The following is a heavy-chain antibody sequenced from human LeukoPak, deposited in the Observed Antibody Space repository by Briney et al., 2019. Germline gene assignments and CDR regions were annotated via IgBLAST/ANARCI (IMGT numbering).Heavy chain of an antibody. CDR2: MSYDGSNK. J-gene: IGHJ4*02. CDR1: GFTFSNYA. CDR3: AKDIDSNYALDY. Sequence: GGSLRLSCAASGFTFSNYAMHWVRQPPGKGLEGVAVMSYDGSNKFYADSVKGRFTISRDNAKNSLYLQMNSLRAEDTALYYCAKDIDSNYALDYWGQGTLVTVSS. D-gene: IGHD4-11*01. V-gene: IGHV3-30-3*01.